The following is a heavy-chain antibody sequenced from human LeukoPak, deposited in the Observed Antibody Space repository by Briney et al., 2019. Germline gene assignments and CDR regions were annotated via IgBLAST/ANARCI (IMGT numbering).Heavy chain of an antibody. V-gene: IGHV4-59*12. Sequence: PSETLSLTCSVSGGSISSYYWSWIRQPPGKGLEWIGYISDSGSINDNPSLKSRVTISVDTSKNQFSLKLSSVTAADTAVYYCARTGVGSSGSMDVWGKGTTVTVSS. J-gene: IGHJ6*04. CDR2: ISDSGSI. D-gene: IGHD3-22*01. CDR3: ARTGVGSSGSMDV. CDR1: GGSISSYY.